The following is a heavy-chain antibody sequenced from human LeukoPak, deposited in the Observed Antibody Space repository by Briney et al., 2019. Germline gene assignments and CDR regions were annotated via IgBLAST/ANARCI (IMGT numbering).Heavy chain of an antibody. J-gene: IGHJ3*02. CDR1: GFSLSTSGMR. CDR2: INWDDDK. D-gene: IGHD3-22*01. Sequence: ESGPTLVNPTQTLTLTCTFSGFSLSTSGMRVSWIRQHPGKALEWLARINWDDDKFYSTSLKTRLTISKVTAKNQVVLTMTNMDPVDTATYYCARTLYYYDSSGYYNTGDDAFDIWGQGTMVTVSS. V-gene: IGHV2-70*04. CDR3: ARTLYYYDSSGYYNTGDDAFDI.